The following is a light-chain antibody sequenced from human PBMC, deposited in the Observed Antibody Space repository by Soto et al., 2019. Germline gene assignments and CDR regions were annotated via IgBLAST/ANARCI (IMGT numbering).Light chain of an antibody. CDR1: QDITRW. Sequence: DIQMTQSPSSVSAVVGDRVTITCRASQDITRWLAWYQQQPGRAPKLLIYAASTLQGGVPSRFSGSGSGTDFTPTTSSRRPEDFATYYCHQAHSFPVTFGQGTRMEI. CDR2: AAS. CDR3: HQAHSFPVT. J-gene: IGKJ5*01. V-gene: IGKV1-12*01.